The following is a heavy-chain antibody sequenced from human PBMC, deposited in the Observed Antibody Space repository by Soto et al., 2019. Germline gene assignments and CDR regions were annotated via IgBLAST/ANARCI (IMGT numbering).Heavy chain of an antibody. J-gene: IGHJ4*02. Sequence: QLQLQESGSGLVKPSQTLSLTCTVSGGSITSGDYSWSWIRQPPGKGLEWIGYVYRGTSTHYKPYLESRISISLDRSKNQFSLTLASVNAADTDVYYCARGDYQYSFDYWGQGILVTVSS. CDR1: GGSITSGDYS. D-gene: IGHD2-2*01. CDR3: ARGDYQYSFDY. V-gene: IGHV4-30-2*01. CDR2: VYRGTST.